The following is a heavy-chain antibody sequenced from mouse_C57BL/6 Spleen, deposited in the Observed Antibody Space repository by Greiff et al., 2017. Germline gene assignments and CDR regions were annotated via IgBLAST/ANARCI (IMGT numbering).Heavy chain of an antibody. V-gene: IGHV1-15*01. CDR1: GYTFTDYE. D-gene: IGHD1-1*01. CDR2: IDPETGGT. CDR3: TRAITTVVATDAMDY. J-gene: IGHJ4*01. Sequence: QVQLKESGAELVRPGASVTLSCKASGYTFTDYEMHWVKQTPVHGLEWIGAIDPETGGTAYNQKFKGKAILTADKSSSTAYMELRSLTSEDSAVYYCTRAITTVVATDAMDYWGQGTSVTVSS.